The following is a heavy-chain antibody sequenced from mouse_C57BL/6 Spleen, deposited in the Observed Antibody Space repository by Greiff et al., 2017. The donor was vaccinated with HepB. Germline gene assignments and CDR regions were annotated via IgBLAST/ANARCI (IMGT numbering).Heavy chain of an antibody. CDR2: INPNNGGT. CDR1: GYTFTDYY. CDR3: AFRLTPYAMDY. V-gene: IGHV1-26*01. J-gene: IGHJ4*01. Sequence: VQLQQSGPELVKPGASVKISCKASGYTFTDYYMNWVKQSHGKSLEWIGDINPNNGGTSYNQKFKGKATLTVDKSSSTAYMELRSLTSEDSAVYYCAFRLTPYAMDYWGQGTSVTVSS.